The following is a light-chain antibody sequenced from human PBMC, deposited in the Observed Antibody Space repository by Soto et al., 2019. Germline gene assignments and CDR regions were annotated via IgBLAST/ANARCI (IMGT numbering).Light chain of an antibody. CDR1: SGDVGVYNY. J-gene: IGLJ3*02. V-gene: IGLV2-14*01. CDR2: DVN. Sequence: QSALTQPASVSGSPGQSITISCTGTSGDVGVYNYVSWYQQHPGKAPKLMIYDVNNRPSGVSNRFSGSKSGNTASLTISGLQAEDEADYYCSSYTTSSTWVFGGGTKLTVL. CDR3: SSYTTSSTWV.